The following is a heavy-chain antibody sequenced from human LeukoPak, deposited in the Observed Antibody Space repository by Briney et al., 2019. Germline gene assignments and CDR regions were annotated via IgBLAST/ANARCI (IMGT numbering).Heavy chain of an antibody. CDR3: ARGEYYYDGGY. Sequence: GGSLRLSCAVSGFSFSSYWMSWVRQAPGKGLEWVANINQDGSEKYYVDSLKGRFTISRDNAKNSPYLQLNNLRAEDTAVYYCARGEYYYDGGYWGQGTLVTVSS. V-gene: IGHV3-7*01. J-gene: IGHJ4*02. CDR1: GFSFSSYW. CDR2: INQDGSEK. D-gene: IGHD3-22*01.